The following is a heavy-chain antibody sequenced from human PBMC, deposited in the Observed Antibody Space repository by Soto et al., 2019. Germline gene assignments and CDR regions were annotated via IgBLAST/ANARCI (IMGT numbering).Heavy chain of an antibody. CDR2: ISGYNGNT. D-gene: IGHD3-10*01. V-gene: IGHV1-18*01. CDR1: GYTFTGSG. J-gene: IGHJ6*02. Sequence: QVQLVQSGVEVKKPGASVKVSCKASGYTFTGSGISWVRQAPGQGLEWMGWISGYNGNTNYAQKFQGRVTMTTDTSTSTAYMELRSLRSDDTAVYYCARQGSTPYYYYGMDVWGQGTTVTVSS. CDR3: ARQGSTPYYYYGMDV.